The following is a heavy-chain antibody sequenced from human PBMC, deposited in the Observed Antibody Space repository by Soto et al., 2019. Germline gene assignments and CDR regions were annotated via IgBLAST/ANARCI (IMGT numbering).Heavy chain of an antibody. D-gene: IGHD6-13*01. Sequence: QLQLQESGPGLVKPSETLSLTCPVSGGSVRSSSYWGWIRQPPGKGLEWIGSIYSIGSTYYTPSLKSRVTISVDTSKNQFSLKLSSVTAADTAVYYCRRSSRYSTDVWGQGSTVTVSS. CDR3: RRSSRYSTDV. V-gene: IGHV4-39*01. CDR2: IYSIGST. CDR1: GGSVRSSSY. J-gene: IGHJ6*02.